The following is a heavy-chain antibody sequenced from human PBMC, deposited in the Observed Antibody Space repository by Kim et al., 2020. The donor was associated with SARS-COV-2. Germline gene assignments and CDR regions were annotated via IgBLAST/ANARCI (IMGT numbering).Heavy chain of an antibody. V-gene: IGHV3-7*03. CDR2: IKKDGSEK. J-gene: IGHJ3*02. CDR3: ATDSYDSSGYYFAFDI. D-gene: IGHD3-22*01. CDR1: GITFSRYW. Sequence: GGSLRLSCVASGITFSRYWMSWVRQAPGKGLEWVANIKKDGSEKYYADSVKGRFTISRDNAENSLYLQMNSLRAEDTAMYYCATDSYDSSGYYFAFDIWGRGAIGAVSS.